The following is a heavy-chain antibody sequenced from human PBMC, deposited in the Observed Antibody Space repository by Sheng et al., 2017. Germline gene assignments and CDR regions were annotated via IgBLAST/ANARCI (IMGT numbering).Heavy chain of an antibody. CDR2: ISGSGGRT. CDR3: ANLDYYGSGSLV. J-gene: IGHJ4*02. Sequence: EVQLLESGGGLVQPWGVPSRLSCAASGFTFSTHTMNWVRQAPGKGLEWVSGISGSGGRTYYADSVKGRFTISRDNSKNTLYLQMNTLRAEDTAIYYCANLDYYGSGSLVWGQGTQVTVSS. D-gene: IGHD3-10*01. CDR1: GFTFSTHT. V-gene: IGHV3-23*01.